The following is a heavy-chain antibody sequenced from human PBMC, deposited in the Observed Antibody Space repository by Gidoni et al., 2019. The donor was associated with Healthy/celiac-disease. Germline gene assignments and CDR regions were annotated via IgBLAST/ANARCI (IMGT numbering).Heavy chain of an antibody. D-gene: IGHD3-10*01. V-gene: IGHV3-15*07. CDR3: ITGFGYYYGSGSYYNPFDY. Sequence: EVQLVESGGGLVKPGGSLRLSCAASGFTFSNAWMNWVRQAPGKGLGWVGRIKSKTDGGTTDYAAPVKGRFTISRDDSKNTLYLQMNSLKTEDTAVYYCITGFGYYYGSGSYYNPFDYWGQGTLVTVSS. CDR1: GFTFSNAW. J-gene: IGHJ4*02. CDR2: IKSKTDGGTT.